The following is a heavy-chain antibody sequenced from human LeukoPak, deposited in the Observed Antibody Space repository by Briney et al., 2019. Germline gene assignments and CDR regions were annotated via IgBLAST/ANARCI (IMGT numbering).Heavy chain of an antibody. D-gene: IGHD3-16*01. CDR3: ARAFWGKYFDY. CDR1: GGSFSGYY. Sequence: SETLSLTCAVYGGSFSGYYWSWIRQPPGKGLEWIGEINHSGSTNYNPSLKSRVTISVDTSKNQFSLNLSSVTAADTAVYYCARAFWGKYFDYWGQGTLVTVSS. CDR2: INHSGST. J-gene: IGHJ4*02. V-gene: IGHV4-34*01.